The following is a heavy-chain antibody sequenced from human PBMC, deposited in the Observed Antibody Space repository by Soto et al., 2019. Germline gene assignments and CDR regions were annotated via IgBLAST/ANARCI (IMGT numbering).Heavy chain of an antibody. V-gene: IGHV4-39*01. J-gene: IGHJ4*02. CDR1: GGSISSRDYY. D-gene: IGHD3-9*01. CDR3: ARRVLRYFDWLASGFDY. CDR2: IYYSGST. Sequence: SETLSLTCTVSGGSISSRDYYWGWIRQPPGKGLEWIGSIYYSGSTYYNPSLKSRVTISVDTSKNQFSLKLSSVTAADTAVYFCARRVLRYFDWLASGFDYWGQGTLVTVSS.